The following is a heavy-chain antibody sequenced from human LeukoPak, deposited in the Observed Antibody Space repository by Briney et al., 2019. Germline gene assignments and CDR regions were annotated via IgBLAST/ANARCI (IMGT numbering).Heavy chain of an antibody. V-gene: IGHV1-69*13. CDR2: IIPIFGTA. CDR3: ASEYCSSTSCYPRNWFDP. J-gene: IGHJ5*02. Sequence: SVKVFCKASGGTFSSYAISCVRQAPGQGLEWMGGIIPIFGTANYAQKFQGRVTITADESTSTAYMELSSLRSEDTAVYYCASEYCSSTSCYPRNWFDPWGQGTLVTVSS. D-gene: IGHD2-2*01. CDR1: GGTFSSYA.